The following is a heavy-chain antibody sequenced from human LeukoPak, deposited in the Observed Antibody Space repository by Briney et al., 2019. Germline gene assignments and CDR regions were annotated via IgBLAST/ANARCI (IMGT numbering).Heavy chain of an antibody. CDR1: GFTFSSYG. Sequence: PGRSLRLSCAASGFTFSSYGMHWVHQAPGKGLEWVAVIWYDGSNKYYADSVKGRFTISRDNSKNTLYLQMNSLRAEDTAVYYCARGVTGTTFYYYYYMDVWGKGTTVTVSS. V-gene: IGHV3-33*01. CDR2: IWYDGSNK. CDR3: ARGVTGTTFYYYYYMDV. J-gene: IGHJ6*03. D-gene: IGHD1-7*01.